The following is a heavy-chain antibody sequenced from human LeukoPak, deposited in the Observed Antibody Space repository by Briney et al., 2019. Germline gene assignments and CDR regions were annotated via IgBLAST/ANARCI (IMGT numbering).Heavy chain of an antibody. V-gene: IGHV1-18*01. CDR3: ARDVPSLRYFDWLSTNSNWFDP. J-gene: IGHJ5*02. CDR1: GYTFTSYG. CDR2: ISAYNGNT. Sequence: ASVKVSCKASGYTFTSYGISWVRQAPGQGLEWMGWISAYNGNTSYAQKLQGRVTMTTDTSTSTAYMELRSLRSDDTAVYYCARDVPSLRYFDWLSTNSNWFDPWGQGTLVTVSS. D-gene: IGHD3-9*01.